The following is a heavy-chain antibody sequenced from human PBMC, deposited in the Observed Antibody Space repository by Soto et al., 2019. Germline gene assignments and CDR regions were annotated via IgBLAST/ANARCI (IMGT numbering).Heavy chain of an antibody. D-gene: IGHD4-17*01. J-gene: IGHJ5*02. CDR1: GYRFTSYG. CDR3: ARTAIGAANWLDP. V-gene: IGHV1-18*01. Sequence: QVQLVQSGAEVKKPGASAMVSCKASGYRFTSYGIVWVRQAPGQGLEWMGWISANNGNANYAQNFQDRVTRTTDTSTATAYMELRSLRSADTAVYYCARTAIGAANWLDPWGPGTLVTVSS. CDR2: ISANNGNA.